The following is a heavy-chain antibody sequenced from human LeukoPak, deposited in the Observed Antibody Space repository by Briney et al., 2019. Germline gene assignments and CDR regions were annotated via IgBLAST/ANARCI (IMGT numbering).Heavy chain of an antibody. D-gene: IGHD3-22*01. V-gene: IGHV4-4*07. Sequence: SETLSLTCTVSGGSISSYYWSWIRQPAGKGLEWIGRIYTSGSTNYNPSLKSRVTMSVDTSKNQFSLKLSSVTAADTAVYYCARDQSSYYYDSSGWFDPWGQGTLVTVSS. CDR1: GGSISSYY. CDR3: ARDQSSYYYDSSGWFDP. CDR2: IYTSGST. J-gene: IGHJ5*02.